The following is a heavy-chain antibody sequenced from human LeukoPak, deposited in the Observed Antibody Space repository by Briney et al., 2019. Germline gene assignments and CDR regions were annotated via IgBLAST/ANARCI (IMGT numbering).Heavy chain of an antibody. CDR1: DNTFITSG. Sequence: GASVKVSCKASDNTFITSGLSWVRQAPGQGLEWLGWISSDNGNTHYAEKLQGRVTMTTETSTNIAYMELRSLRSDDTAVYYCARTPGDECPYLDQWGQGTLVTVSS. D-gene: IGHD3/OR15-3a*01. V-gene: IGHV1-18*01. CDR3: ARTPGDECPYLDQ. J-gene: IGHJ4*02. CDR2: ISSDNGNT.